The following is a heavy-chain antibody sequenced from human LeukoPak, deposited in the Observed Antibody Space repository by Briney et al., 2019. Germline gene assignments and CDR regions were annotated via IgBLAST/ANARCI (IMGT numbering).Heavy chain of an antibody. D-gene: IGHD4/OR15-4a*01. J-gene: IGHJ4*02. CDR2: IFSST. Sequence: GGSLRLSCTVSGFTVSSNSMSWVRQAPGEGLEWVSFIFSSTHYSDSVKGRFTISRDNSKNTLYLQMNSLRAEDTAVYYCARRAGAYSHPYDYWGQGTLVTVSS. CDR1: GFTVSSNS. V-gene: IGHV3-53*01. CDR3: ARRAGAYSHPYDY.